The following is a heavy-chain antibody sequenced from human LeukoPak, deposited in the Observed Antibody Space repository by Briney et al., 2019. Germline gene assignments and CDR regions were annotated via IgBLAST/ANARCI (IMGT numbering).Heavy chain of an antibody. Sequence: ASVKVSCKASGGTFSSYAISWVRQAPGQGLEWMGGIIPIFGTANYAQKFQGRVTITADESTSTAYMELSSLRSEDTAVYYCARDHVPRDLAAAGGLAYWGQGTLVTVSS. CDR1: GGTFSSYA. J-gene: IGHJ4*02. CDR2: IIPIFGTA. V-gene: IGHV1-69*13. CDR3: ARDHVPRDLAAAGGLAY. D-gene: IGHD6-13*01.